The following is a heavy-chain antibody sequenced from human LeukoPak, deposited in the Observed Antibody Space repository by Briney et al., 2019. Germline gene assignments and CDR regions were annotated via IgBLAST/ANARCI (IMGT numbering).Heavy chain of an antibody. CDR1: GGSISSYY. V-gene: IGHV4-59*08. D-gene: IGHD3-22*01. Sequence: SETLSLTCTVSGGSISSYYWSWIRQPPGKGLEWIGYIYYSGSTNYNPSPKSRVTTSVDTSKNQFSLKLSSVTAADTAVYYCTAGAYDSSGIDYWGQGTLVTVSS. CDR3: TAGAYDSSGIDY. CDR2: IYYSGST. J-gene: IGHJ4*02.